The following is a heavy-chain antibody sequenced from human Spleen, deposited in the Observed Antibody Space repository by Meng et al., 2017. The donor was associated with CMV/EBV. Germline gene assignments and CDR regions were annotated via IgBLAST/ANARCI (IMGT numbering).Heavy chain of an antibody. CDR2: INQDGSEK. D-gene: IGHD6-13*01. V-gene: IGHV3-7*01. CDR1: GFTFSRYW. CDR3: ARGQYSSSWSRVYYYGMDV. Sequence: GESLKISCAASGFTFSRYWMTWVRQAPGKGLEWVANINQDGSEKYYVDSVKGRFTLSRDNAKNSLYLQMNSLRAEDTAVYYCARGQYSSSWSRVYYYGMDVWGQGTTVTVSS. J-gene: IGHJ6*02.